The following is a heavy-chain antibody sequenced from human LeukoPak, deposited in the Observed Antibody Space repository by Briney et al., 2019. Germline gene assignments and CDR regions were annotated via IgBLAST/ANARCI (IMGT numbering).Heavy chain of an antibody. CDR3: AKMGLLWLETYYFDY. D-gene: IGHD3-10*01. CDR1: GFTFSSYA. J-gene: IGHJ4*02. Sequence: GGSLRLSCAASGFTFSSYAMSWVRQAPGKGLEWVSAISGCGGSTYYADSVKGRFTISRDNSKNTLYLQMNSLRAEDTAVYYCAKMGLLWLETYYFDYWGQGTLVTVSS. CDR2: ISGCGGST. V-gene: IGHV3-23*01.